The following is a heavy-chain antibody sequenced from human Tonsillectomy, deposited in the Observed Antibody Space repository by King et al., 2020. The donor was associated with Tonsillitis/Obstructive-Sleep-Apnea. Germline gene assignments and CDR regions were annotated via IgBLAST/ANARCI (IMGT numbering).Heavy chain of an antibody. CDR1: GGTFSSYA. D-gene: IGHD3-22*01. V-gene: IGHV1-69*04. Sequence: QLVQSGAEVKKPGSSVKVSCKASGGTFSSYAISWVRQAPGQGLEWMGRIIPILGIANYAQKFQGRVTITAGKSTSTAYMELSSLRSEDTAVYYCAREDDSSGYPLDWGQGTLVTVSS. J-gene: IGHJ4*02. CDR2: IIPILGIA. CDR3: AREDDSSGYPLD.